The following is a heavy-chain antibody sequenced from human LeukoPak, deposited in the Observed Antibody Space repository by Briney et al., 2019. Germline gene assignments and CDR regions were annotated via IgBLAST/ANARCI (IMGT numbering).Heavy chain of an antibody. J-gene: IGHJ4*02. CDR1: GGSISSGDYY. CDR3: ATRGYGSTWHSQN. V-gene: IGHV4-31*03. Sequence: SQTLSLTCTVSGGSISSGDYYWSWIRQHPGKDLEWIGYIYYSGNTYYNPSLKSRVTISVDTSKNQFSLKLSSVTDADTAVYYCATRGYGSTWHSQNWGQGTLVTVSS. D-gene: IGHD6-13*01. CDR2: IYYSGNT.